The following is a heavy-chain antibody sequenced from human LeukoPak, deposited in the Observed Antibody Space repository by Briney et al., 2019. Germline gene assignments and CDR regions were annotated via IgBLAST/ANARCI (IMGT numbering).Heavy chain of an antibody. CDR3: ARVCSGGSCYPGGFDY. Sequence: ASVKVSCKASGYTFTSYGISWVRQAPGQGLEWMGWISAYNGNTSYAQKLQGRVTMTTDTSTSTAYMELRSLRSDNTAVYYCARVCSGGSCYPGGFDYWGQGTLVTVSS. J-gene: IGHJ4*02. D-gene: IGHD2-15*01. CDR2: ISAYNGNT. CDR1: GYTFTSYG. V-gene: IGHV1-18*01.